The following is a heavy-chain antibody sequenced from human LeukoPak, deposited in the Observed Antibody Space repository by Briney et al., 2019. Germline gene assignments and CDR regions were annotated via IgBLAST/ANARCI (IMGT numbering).Heavy chain of an antibody. D-gene: IGHD3-22*01. J-gene: IGHJ4*02. V-gene: IGHV6-1*01. Sequence: SQTLSLTCAISGDSVSSNSGTWNWIRQSPSRGLEWLGRTYYRSQWYTDYAVSVKSRITINPDTSRNQFSLQVNSVTPEDTAVYYCARGNYDNSGYYGYHFDYWGQGTLVTVSS. CDR3: ARGNYDNSGYYGYHFDY. CDR2: TYYRSQWYT. CDR1: GDSVSSNSGT.